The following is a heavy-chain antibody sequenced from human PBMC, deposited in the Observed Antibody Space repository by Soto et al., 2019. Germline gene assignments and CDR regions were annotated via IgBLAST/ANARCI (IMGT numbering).Heavy chain of an antibody. Sequence: ASVKVSCKASGYTFTRFGISWVRQAPGQGLEWMGWISGYNGDTNYAQKFQDRVSMTIDTSTGTAYMELRSLTSDDTAIYYCAKNGQPPYYYYGLDVWGQGTKVTVS. CDR2: ISGYNGDT. CDR1: GYTFTRFG. D-gene: IGHD2-8*01. J-gene: IGHJ6*02. V-gene: IGHV1-18*01. CDR3: AKNGQPPYYYYGLDV.